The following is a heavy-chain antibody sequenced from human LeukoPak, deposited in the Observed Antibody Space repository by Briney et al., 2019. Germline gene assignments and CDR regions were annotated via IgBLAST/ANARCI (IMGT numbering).Heavy chain of an antibody. CDR2: IYYTGNA. V-gene: IGHV4-59*08. Sequence: SETLSLTCTVSGGSISPYYWSWIRQPPGKGLEWIGYIYYTGNANYNPSLKSRFTISVDTSKTQFSLKLSSVTAADTAVYFCARQTNGAFDVWGQGTMVTVSS. CDR3: ARQTNGAFDV. CDR1: GGSISPYY. J-gene: IGHJ3*01. D-gene: IGHD1-14*01.